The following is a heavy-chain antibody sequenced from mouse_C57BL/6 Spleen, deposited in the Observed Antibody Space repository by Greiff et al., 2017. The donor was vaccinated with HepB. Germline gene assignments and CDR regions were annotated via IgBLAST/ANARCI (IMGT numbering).Heavy chain of an antibody. V-gene: IGHV14-4*01. Sequence: VQLQQSGAELVRPGASVKLSCTASGFNIKDDYMHWVKQRPEQGLEWIGWIDPENGDTEYASKFQGKATITADTTSNTAYLQLSSLTSEDTAVYYCTTYLAAFDYWGQGTTLTVSS. CDR2: IDPENGDT. D-gene: IGHD5-1*01. CDR3: TTYLAAFDY. J-gene: IGHJ2*01. CDR1: GFNIKDDY.